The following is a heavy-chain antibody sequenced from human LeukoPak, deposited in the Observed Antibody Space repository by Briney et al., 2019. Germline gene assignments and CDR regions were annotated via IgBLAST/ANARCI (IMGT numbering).Heavy chain of an antibody. D-gene: IGHD2-2*01. CDR3: ARRGPCSDTSCPNAMDV. CDR2: IGTAGAA. V-gene: IGHV3-13*01. J-gene: IGHJ6*02. CDR1: GFTFSYYD. Sequence: GGSLRLSCAASGFTFSYYDMHSVRQAKGKGLEWVSAIGTAGAAYYPGSVKGRFTISRDNAKNSLYLDMNSLRAGDTAVYYCARRGPCSDTSCPNAMDVWGQGTTVTVSS.